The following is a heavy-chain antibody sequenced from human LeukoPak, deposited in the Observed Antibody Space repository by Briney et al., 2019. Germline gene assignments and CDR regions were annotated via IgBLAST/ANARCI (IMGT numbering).Heavy chain of an antibody. CDR1: GYTFTSYY. CDR3: ARKKDGGDVFDI. J-gene: IGHJ3*02. CDR2: IIPLFGTP. D-gene: IGHD3-10*01. V-gene: IGHV1-69*06. Sequence: ASVKVSCKASGYTFTSYYMHWVRQAPGQGLEWMGGIIPLFGTPNYAQKFQGRVTITADKSTSTAYMELSSLRSEDTAVHYCARKKDGGDVFDIWGQGTMVTVSS.